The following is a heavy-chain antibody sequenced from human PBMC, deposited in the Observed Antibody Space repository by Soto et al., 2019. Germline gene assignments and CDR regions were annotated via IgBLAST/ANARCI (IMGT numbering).Heavy chain of an antibody. V-gene: IGHV3-33*01. Sequence: QVQLVESGGGVVQPGRSLRLSCAASGFTFSSYGMHWVRQAPGKGLEWVAVIWYDGSNKYYADSVKGRFTISRDNSKNTLYLQMNSLRAEGTAVYYCARDQWGDYRYYYYYYGMDVWGQGTTVTVSS. J-gene: IGHJ6*02. CDR3: ARDQWGDYRYYYYYYGMDV. CDR2: IWYDGSNK. CDR1: GFTFSSYG. D-gene: IGHD4-17*01.